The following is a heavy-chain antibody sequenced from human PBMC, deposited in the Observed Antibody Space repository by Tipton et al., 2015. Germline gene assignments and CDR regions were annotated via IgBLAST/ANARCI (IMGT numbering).Heavy chain of an antibody. CDR1: GYTFTSYY. D-gene: IGHD1-1*01. V-gene: IGHV1-46*01. J-gene: IGHJ4*02. CDR2: INPSGGIT. Sequence: QLVQSGAEVKKPGASVKVSCKASGYTFTSYYMYWVRQAPGQGLEWMGVINPSGGITNYAQKFQGRVTMTRDSSTSTVYMELSSLRSEDTAVYYCARRGDWNLRFFDYWGQGTLVTVSS. CDR3: ARRGDWNLRFFDY.